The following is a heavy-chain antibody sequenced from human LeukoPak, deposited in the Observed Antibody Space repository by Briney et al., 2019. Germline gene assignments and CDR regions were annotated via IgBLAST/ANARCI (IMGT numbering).Heavy chain of an antibody. V-gene: IGHV3-30*04. Sequence: GRSLRLSCAASRFTITNYAIHWVRQAPGKGLDWVAVVSFDGSDKYYTDSVRGRFIISRDNSKNTLYLQMNSLTPEDTAVYYCARDRAVGYFDLWGRGTLVTVSS. CDR1: RFTITNYA. J-gene: IGHJ2*01. CDR3: ARDRAVGYFDL. CDR2: VSFDGSDK. D-gene: IGHD3-10*01.